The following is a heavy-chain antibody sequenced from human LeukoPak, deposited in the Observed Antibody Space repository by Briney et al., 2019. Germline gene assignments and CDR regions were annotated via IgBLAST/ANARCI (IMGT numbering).Heavy chain of an antibody. V-gene: IGHV1-58*01. Sequence: SVKVSCKASGFTFTSSAVQWVRQARGQRLEWIGWIVVGSGNTNYAQKFQERVTITRDMSTSTAYMELSSLRSEDTAVYYCAPPKGYYGSGSNYYYYMDVWGKGTTVTVSS. CDR1: GFTFTSSA. CDR3: APPKGYYGSGSNYYYYMDV. D-gene: IGHD3-10*01. CDR2: IVVGSGNT. J-gene: IGHJ6*03.